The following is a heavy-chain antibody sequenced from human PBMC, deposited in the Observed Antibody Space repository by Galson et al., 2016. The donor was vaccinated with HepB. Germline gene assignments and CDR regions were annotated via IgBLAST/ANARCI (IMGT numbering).Heavy chain of an antibody. J-gene: IGHJ4*02. Sequence: SLRLSCAASGFIFRSYWMSWVRQAPGKGLEWVANINHDGSEKYYVDSVKGRFTISRDNPKHTVYLQMNSLRVEDTAVYYCAKGGYYGSGVPWGFDYWGQGTLVTVSS. CDR3: AKGGYYGSGVPWGFDY. D-gene: IGHD3-10*01. CDR1: GFIFRSYW. CDR2: INHDGSEK. V-gene: IGHV3-7*03.